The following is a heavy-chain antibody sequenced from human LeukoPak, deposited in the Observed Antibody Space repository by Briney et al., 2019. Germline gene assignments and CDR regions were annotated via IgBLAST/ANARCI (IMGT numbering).Heavy chain of an antibody. CDR3: ARVTRTGGFDY. D-gene: IGHD1-1*01. Sequence: SETLSLTCAVYGGSFSGYYWSWIRQPPGKGLAWIGEINPSGSTNYNPSLKSRVTISVDTSKNQFSLKLSSVTAADTAVYYCARVTRTGGFDYWGQGTLVTVSS. CDR2: INPSGST. V-gene: IGHV4-34*01. J-gene: IGHJ4*02. CDR1: GGSFSGYY.